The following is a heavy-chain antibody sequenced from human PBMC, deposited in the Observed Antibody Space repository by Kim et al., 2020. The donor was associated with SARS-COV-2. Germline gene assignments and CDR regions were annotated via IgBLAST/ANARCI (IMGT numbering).Heavy chain of an antibody. CDR1: GFTFGDYA. CDR3: TRGDIWSGSYHDAFDI. Sequence: GGSLRLSCTASGFTFGDYAMSWFRQAPGKGLEWVGFIRSKAYGGTTEYAASVKGRFTISRDDSKSIAYLQMNSLKTEDTAVYYCTRGDIWSGSYHDAFDIWGQGTMVTVSS. V-gene: IGHV3-49*03. D-gene: IGHD1-26*01. CDR2: IRSKAYGGTT. J-gene: IGHJ3*02.